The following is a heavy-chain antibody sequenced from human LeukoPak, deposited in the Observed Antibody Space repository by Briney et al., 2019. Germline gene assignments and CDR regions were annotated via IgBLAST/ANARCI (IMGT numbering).Heavy chain of an antibody. CDR3: ARGGTIFTFFDY. Sequence: PSQTLSLTCTVSGGSINSGDYYWSWIRQPAGKGLEWIGRVYTSGNTLYSPSLKSRVAISIDRSKNQFSLKLTSVTAAATALYHCARGGTIFTFFDYWGQGIVVTVSS. V-gene: IGHV4-61*02. J-gene: IGHJ4*02. D-gene: IGHD5-24*01. CDR2: VYTSGNT. CDR1: GGSINSGDYY.